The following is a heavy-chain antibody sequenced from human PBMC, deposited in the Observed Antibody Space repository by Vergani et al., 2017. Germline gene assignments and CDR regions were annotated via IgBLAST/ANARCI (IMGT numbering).Heavy chain of an antibody. J-gene: IGHJ6*02. CDR2: ISAYNGNT. CDR3: ARDPDIVVVPAAPYYYYYYGMDV. CDR1: GYSFTSYG. D-gene: IGHD2-2*01. Sequence: QVQLVQSGAEVKKPGASVKVSCKASGYSFTSYGISWVRQAPGQGLEWMGWISAYNGNTNYAQKLQGRFTMTTDTSTRTAYMELRSLRSDDTAVYYCARDPDIVVVPAAPYYYYYYGMDVWGQGTTVTVSS. V-gene: IGHV1-18*01.